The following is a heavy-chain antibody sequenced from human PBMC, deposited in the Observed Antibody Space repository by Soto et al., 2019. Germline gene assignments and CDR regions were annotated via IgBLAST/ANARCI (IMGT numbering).Heavy chain of an antibody. CDR3: ARVRATGYVGKYNNGMDV. J-gene: IGHJ6*04. V-gene: IGHV1-69*01. D-gene: IGHD5-12*01. CDR1: GGTLSNYA. Sequence: QVQLVQSGAEVKKPGSSVKVSCKASGGTLSNYAFTWVRQAPGQGLEWMGGIIPIFNTANYEKKFQGRVTITVNESTSTAYMEVNSLRSGDTAVYSGARVRATGYVGKYNNGMDVWGKGTTLTVSP. CDR2: IIPIFNTA.